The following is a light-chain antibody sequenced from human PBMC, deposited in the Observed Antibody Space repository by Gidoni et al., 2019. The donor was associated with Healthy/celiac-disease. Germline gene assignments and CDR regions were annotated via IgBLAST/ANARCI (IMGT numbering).Light chain of an antibody. V-gene: IGKV3-15*01. CDR3: QQYNNWAGT. CDR1: QKVSSK. J-gene: IGKJ1*01. CDR2: GAS. Sequence: EIVMTQSPATLSVSPGERATLSCRASQKVSSKLAWYQQKPGQAPRLRIYGASTRATGIPARFSGSGSGTEFTLTISSLQSEDFAVYYCQQYNNWAGTFXQXTKVEIK.